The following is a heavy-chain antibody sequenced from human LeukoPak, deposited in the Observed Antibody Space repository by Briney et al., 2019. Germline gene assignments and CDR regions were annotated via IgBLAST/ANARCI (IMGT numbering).Heavy chain of an antibody. J-gene: IGHJ4*02. CDR3: AHSGSGWYY. CDR2: IYWDDDK. CDR1: GFSLRTSGVG. Sequence: SGPTLVNPTQTLTLTCTFSGFSLRTSGVGVGWIRQPPGKALEWLALIYWDDDKRYSPSLKSRVTITKDTSKNQVVLTMTNMDPVDTGTYYCAHSGSGWYYWGQGTLVTVSS. V-gene: IGHV2-5*02. D-gene: IGHD6-19*01.